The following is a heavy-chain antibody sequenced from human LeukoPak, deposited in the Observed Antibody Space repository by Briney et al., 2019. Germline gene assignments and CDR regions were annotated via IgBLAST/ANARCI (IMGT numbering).Heavy chain of an antibody. CDR1: GGTFSSYA. CDR2: ISAYNGNT. J-gene: IGHJ6*02. V-gene: IGHV1-18*01. Sequence: ASVTVSCKASGGTFSSYAISWVRQAPGQGLEWMGWISAYNGNTNYAQKLQGRVTMTTDTSTSTAYMELRSLRSDDTAVYYCARVGRSGSSGWYYYYGMDVWGQGTTVTVSS. D-gene: IGHD6-19*01. CDR3: ARVGRSGSSGWYYYYGMDV.